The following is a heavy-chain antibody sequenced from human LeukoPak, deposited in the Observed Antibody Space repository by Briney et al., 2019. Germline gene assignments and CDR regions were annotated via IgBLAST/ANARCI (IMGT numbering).Heavy chain of an antibody. J-gene: IGHJ6*03. D-gene: IGHD2-2*01. V-gene: IGHV3-74*01. CDR2: INSDGSST. CDR3: AGSEYQYYYYYYYMDV. CDR1: GFTFSSYW. Sequence: GGSLRLSCAASGFTFSSYWMHWVRQAPGKGLVWVSRINSDGSSTSYADSVTGRFTISRDNAKNTLYLLMNRLRAEDTAVYYCAGSEYQYYYYYYYMDVWGKGTTVTVSS.